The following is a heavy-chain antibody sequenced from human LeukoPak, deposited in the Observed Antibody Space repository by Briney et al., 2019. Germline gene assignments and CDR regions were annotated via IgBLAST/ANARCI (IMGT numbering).Heavy chain of an antibody. CDR1: GGSFSGYY. CDR3: ARGRRPGY. J-gene: IGHJ4*02. CDR2: INHSGST. Sequence: SETLSLTCAVYGGSFSGYYWSWIRQPPGKGLEWIGEINHSGSTNYNPSLKSRVTISVDTSKNQFSLKLSSVTATDTAVYYCARGRRPGYWGQGTLVTVSS. V-gene: IGHV4-34*01.